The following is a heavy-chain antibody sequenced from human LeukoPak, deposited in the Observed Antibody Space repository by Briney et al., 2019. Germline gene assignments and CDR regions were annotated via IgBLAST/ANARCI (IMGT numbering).Heavy chain of an antibody. V-gene: IGHV3-15*01. CDR3: TTDAPSYYYDSSGGGDY. CDR1: GFTFSNAW. D-gene: IGHD3-22*01. CDR2: MKSKTDGGTT. Sequence: GGSLRLSCAASGFTFSNAWMSWVRQAPGKGLEWVGRMKSKTDGGTTDYAAPVKGRFTISRDDSKNTLYLQMNSLKTEDTAVYYCTTDAPSYYYDSSGGGDYWGQGTLVTASS. J-gene: IGHJ4*02.